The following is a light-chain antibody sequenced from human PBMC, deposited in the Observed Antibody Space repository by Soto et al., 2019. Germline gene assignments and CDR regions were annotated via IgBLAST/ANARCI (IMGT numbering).Light chain of an antibody. V-gene: IGKV3-11*01. CDR2: DTS. CDR1: ESVRNY. CDR3: QQRSSWPLT. Sequence: EIVLTQSPATLSLSPGERATLSCRASESVRNYLIWYQQKPGLPPRLLIYDTSTRATGIPARCSGSGSGADDTLPISSLEPEDVAIYYCQQRSSWPLTFGGGTKIEIK. J-gene: IGKJ4*01.